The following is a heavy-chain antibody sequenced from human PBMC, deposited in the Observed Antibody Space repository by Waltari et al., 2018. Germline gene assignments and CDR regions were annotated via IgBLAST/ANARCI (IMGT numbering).Heavy chain of an antibody. D-gene: IGHD6-13*01. V-gene: IGHV3-23*01. CDR1: GFTFSSYA. CDR3: AKEVGGSSSRGFYYYYYGMDV. J-gene: IGHJ6*02. CDR2: ISGSGGST. Sequence: EVQLLESGGGLVQPGGSLRLSCAASGFTFSSYAMSWVSQAPGKGLEWVSAISGSGGSTYYADSVKGRFTISRDNSKNTLYLQMNSLRAEDTAVYYCAKEVGGSSSRGFYYYYYGMDVWGQGTTVTVSS.